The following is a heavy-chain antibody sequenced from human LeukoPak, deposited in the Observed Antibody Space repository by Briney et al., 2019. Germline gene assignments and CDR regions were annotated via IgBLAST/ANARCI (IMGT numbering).Heavy chain of an antibody. CDR2: INQDGSAK. CDR1: GFTFSSYW. J-gene: IGHJ4*02. D-gene: IGHD1-26*01. CDR3: ARDPDQIVGANFDY. Sequence: GGSLRLSCAASGFTFSSYWMNWVRQAPGKGLEWVANINQDGSAKYYVDSVKGRFTISRDNAKNSLYLQMNSLRAEDTAVYYCARDPDQIVGANFDYWGQGTLVTVSS. V-gene: IGHV3-7*01.